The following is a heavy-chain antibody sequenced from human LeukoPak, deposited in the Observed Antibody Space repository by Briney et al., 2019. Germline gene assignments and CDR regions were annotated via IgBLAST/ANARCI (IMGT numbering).Heavy chain of an antibody. CDR3: ARAQYDSPDY. J-gene: IGHJ4*02. V-gene: IGHV4-34*01. CDR2: INHSGST. CDR1: GGSFSGYY. Sequence: SETLSLTCAVYGGSFSGYYWSWIRQPPGKGLEWIGEINHSGSTNYNPSLKIRVTISVDTSKNQFSLKLSSVTAADTAVYYCARAQYDSPDYWGQGTPVTVSS. D-gene: IGHD3-3*01.